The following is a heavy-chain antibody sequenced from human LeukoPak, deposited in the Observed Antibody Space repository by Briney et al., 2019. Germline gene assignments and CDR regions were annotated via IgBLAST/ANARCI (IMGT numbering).Heavy chain of an antibody. J-gene: IGHJ6*02. CDR2: INPSGGST. Sequence: GASVEVSCKASGYTFTSYYMHWVRQAPGQGLEWMGIINPSGGSTSYAQKFQGRVTMTRDTSTSTVYMELSSLRSEDTAVYYCARSGGASSPRLYYYGMDVWGQGTTVTVSS. V-gene: IGHV1-46*01. D-gene: IGHD6-13*01. CDR3: ARSGGASSPRLYYYGMDV. CDR1: GYTFTSYY.